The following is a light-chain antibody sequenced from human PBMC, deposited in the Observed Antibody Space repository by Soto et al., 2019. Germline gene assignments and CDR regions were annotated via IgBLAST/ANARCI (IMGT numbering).Light chain of an antibody. CDR3: CSYAGSYTSYV. CDR2: DVS. CDR1: SSDVGGYNY. V-gene: IGLV2-11*01. J-gene: IGLJ1*01. Sequence: QSALTQPRSVSGSPGQSVTISCTGTSSDVGGYNYVSWYQQHPGKAPKLIIFDVSKRPSGVPDRFSGSKSGNTASLTISGLQAEDEADYYCCSYAGSYTSYVFGTGTQLTVL.